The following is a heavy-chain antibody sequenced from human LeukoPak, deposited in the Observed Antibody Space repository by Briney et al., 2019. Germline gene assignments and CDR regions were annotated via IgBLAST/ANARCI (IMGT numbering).Heavy chain of an antibody. CDR3: ARSRGSPNSGEDAFDI. CDR1: GFTFSSYA. D-gene: IGHD2-15*01. V-gene: IGHV3-30-3*01. Sequence: PGGSLRLSCAASGFTFSSYAMHWVRQAPGKGLGWVAVMSYGGTYKYYADSVKGRFTISRGNSKNTVYLQMNSLRGEDTAVYYCARSRGSPNSGEDAFDIWGQGTVVTVSS. J-gene: IGHJ3*02. CDR2: MSYGGTYK.